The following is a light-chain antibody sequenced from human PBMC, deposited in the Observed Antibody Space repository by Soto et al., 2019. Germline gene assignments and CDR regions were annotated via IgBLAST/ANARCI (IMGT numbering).Light chain of an antibody. CDR1: QSVTYN. V-gene: IGKV3-11*01. CDR2: DAA. Sequence: EIVLTQSPATLSLSPGDRATLSCRASQSVTYNLAWYQQKPGQAPRLLIYDAANRATGIPARFSGSGSGTDFTLTIVSLEPEDSAIYYWQQRTIWPLTFGGGTRVEIK. J-gene: IGKJ4*01. CDR3: QQRTIWPLT.